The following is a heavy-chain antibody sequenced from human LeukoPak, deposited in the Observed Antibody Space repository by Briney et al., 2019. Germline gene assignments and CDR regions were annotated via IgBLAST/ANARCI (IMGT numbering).Heavy chain of an antibody. CDR3: ARGKYDFWSGYTSNYYMDV. V-gene: IGHV4-30-4*07. Sequence: SETLSLTCAVSGGSISSGGYSWTWIRQPPGKGLECIGHIYYSGTTYYNPSLKSRVTISVDTSKNQFSLKLSSVTAADTAVYYCARGKYDFWSGYTSNYYMDVWGKGTTVTVSS. CDR2: IYYSGTT. J-gene: IGHJ6*03. CDR1: GGSISSGGYS. D-gene: IGHD3-3*01.